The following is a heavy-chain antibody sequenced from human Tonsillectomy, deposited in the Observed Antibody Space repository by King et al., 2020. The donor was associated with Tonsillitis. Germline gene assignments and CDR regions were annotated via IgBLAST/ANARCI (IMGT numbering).Heavy chain of an antibody. CDR3: AKEIKQVAGDWYFDL. J-gene: IGHJ2*01. Sequence: VQLVESGGGVVQPGRSLRLSCAASGFTFSRYGMHWVRQSPGEGLEWVAVIGKDGRVTYYADSVKGRFTLSRDNSENTLYMQMNSLRVEDTAVYYCAKEIKQVAGDWYFDLWGRGTLVIVSS. CDR1: GFTFSRYG. CDR2: IGKDGRVT. V-gene: IGHV3-30*18. D-gene: IGHD6-19*01.